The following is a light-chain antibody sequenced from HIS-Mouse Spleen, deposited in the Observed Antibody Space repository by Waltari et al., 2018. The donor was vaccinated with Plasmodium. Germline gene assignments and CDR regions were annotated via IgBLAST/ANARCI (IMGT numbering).Light chain of an antibody. J-gene: IGLJ3*02. V-gene: IGLV1-47*01. CDR2: PNN. Sequence: QSVLTQPPSASGTPGQRVTISCSGSSSHLGSNYVYWYQQHPGTAPKLLIYPNNQRPSGVPDRFSGSKSGTSASLAISGLRSEDEADYYCAAWDDSLSGRVFGGGTKLTVL. CDR1: SSHLGSNY. CDR3: AAWDDSLSGRV.